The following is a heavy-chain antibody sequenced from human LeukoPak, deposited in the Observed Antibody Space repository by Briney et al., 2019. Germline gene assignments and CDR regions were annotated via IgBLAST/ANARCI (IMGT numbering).Heavy chain of an antibody. CDR2: ISSSSGYI. CDR1: GFTFSSYS. V-gene: IGHV3-21*06. Sequence: GGSLRLSCAASGFTFSSYSMNWVRQAPGKGLEWVSSISSSSGYIYYADSMQGRFTISRDNAKNSLFLQMNSLRAGDTAVYYCARAVGSWEYFDYWGQGTLVTVSS. J-gene: IGHJ4*02. D-gene: IGHD6-13*01. CDR3: ARAVGSWEYFDY.